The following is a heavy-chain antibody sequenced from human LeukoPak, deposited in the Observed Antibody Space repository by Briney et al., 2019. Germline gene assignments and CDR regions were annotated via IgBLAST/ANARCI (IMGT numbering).Heavy chain of an antibody. Sequence: SETLSLTCTVSGGSISSYYWSWIRQPPGKGLEWIGYIYYSGSTNYNPSLKSRVTISVDTSKNQFSLKLSSVTAADTAVYYRARDYKGTSWFDTWGQGTLGTVSS. D-gene: IGHD3-10*01. V-gene: IGHV4-59*01. CDR2: IYYSGST. J-gene: IGHJ5*02. CDR3: ARDYKGTSWFDT. CDR1: GGSISSYY.